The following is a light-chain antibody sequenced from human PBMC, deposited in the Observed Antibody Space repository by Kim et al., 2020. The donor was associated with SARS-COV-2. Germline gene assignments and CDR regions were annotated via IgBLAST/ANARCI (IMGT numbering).Light chain of an antibody. Sequence: SNCLAWYQQKPGQAPRLLIYDASSRATGIPDRFSGSGSGTDFTLTINRLEPEDFAVYYCHQYGSSPLTFGGGTKVDIK. CDR3: HQYGSSPLT. V-gene: IGKV3-20*01. J-gene: IGKJ4*01. CDR2: DAS. CDR1: SNC.